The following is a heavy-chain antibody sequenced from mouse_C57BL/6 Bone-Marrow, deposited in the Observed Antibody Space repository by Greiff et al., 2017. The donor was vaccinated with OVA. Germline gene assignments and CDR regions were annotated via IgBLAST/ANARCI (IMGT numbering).Heavy chain of an antibody. J-gene: IGHJ2*01. Sequence: EVKLMESGGDLVKPGGSLKLSCAASGFTFSSYGMSWVRQTPDKRLEWVATISSGGSYTYYPDSVKGRFTISRDNAKNTLYLQMSSLKSEDTAMYYCARSIVRRVYDFDYWGQCTTLTVSS. CDR3: ARSIVRRVYDFDY. V-gene: IGHV5-6*01. CDR2: ISSGGSYT. CDR1: GFTFSSYG. D-gene: IGHD2-12*01.